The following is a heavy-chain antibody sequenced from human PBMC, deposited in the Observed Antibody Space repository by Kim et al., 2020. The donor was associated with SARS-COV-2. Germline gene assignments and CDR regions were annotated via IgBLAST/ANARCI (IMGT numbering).Heavy chain of an antibody. J-gene: IGHJ4*02. CDR3: AKEGGIAVTATEFDY. CDR1: GFTFSRYW. Sequence: GGSLRLSCAGSGFTFSRYWMNWVRQAPGKGLEWVANIKQDGGEKNYVDSVKGRFTISRDNAKNSLYLQMDSLRIDDTAVYYCAKEGGIAVTATEFDYWGQGTLVTVSS. CDR2: IKQDGGEK. V-gene: IGHV3-7*03. D-gene: IGHD6-19*01.